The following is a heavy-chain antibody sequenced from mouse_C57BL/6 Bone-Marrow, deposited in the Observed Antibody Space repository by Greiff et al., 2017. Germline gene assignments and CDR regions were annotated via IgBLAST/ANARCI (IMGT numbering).Heavy chain of an antibody. V-gene: IGHV1-9*01. Sequence: QVQLKESGAELMQPGASVKLSCKATGYTFTGYWIEWVKQRPGHGLEWIGEILPGSGSPKYNEKFKGKATFTADTSSYTAYMQLSSLTTEDSAIYYGASSGPSYYGSTYCYCDVWGTGTTVTVSA. CDR2: ILPGSGSP. J-gene: IGHJ1*03. CDR1: GYTFTGYW. D-gene: IGHD1-1*01. CDR3: ASSGPSYYGSTYCYCDV.